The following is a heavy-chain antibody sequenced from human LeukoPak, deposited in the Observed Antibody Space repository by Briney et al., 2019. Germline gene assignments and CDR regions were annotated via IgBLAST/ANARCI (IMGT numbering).Heavy chain of an antibody. CDR3: ARVGSSRMKYYFDY. CDR1: GFTFSSYW. J-gene: IGHJ4*02. D-gene: IGHD2-2*01. Sequence: GGSLRLSCAASGFTFSSYWMHWVRQAPGKGLVWVSRINSDGSSTSYADSVKGRFTISRDNAKNTLYLQMNSLRAEDTAVYYCARVGSSRMKYYFDYWGQGTLVTVSS. V-gene: IGHV3-74*01. CDR2: INSDGSST.